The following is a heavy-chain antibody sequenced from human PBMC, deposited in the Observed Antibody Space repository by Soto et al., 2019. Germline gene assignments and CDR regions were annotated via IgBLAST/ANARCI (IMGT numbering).Heavy chain of an antibody. V-gene: IGHV1-18*04. Sequence: QVQLVQSGVEVKKPGASVKVSCKASGYSFSSYGIIWVRQAPGQGLEWVGWISAHSGDTKYAQKFQGRVTMTRDTSTSTAYMDLRSLRFDDTAKYFCARGPDFHDDTGYVNFDYWGQGSLVTVSS. D-gene: IGHD3-9*01. CDR3: ARGPDFHDDTGYVNFDY. CDR2: ISAHSGDT. J-gene: IGHJ4*02. CDR1: GYSFSSYG.